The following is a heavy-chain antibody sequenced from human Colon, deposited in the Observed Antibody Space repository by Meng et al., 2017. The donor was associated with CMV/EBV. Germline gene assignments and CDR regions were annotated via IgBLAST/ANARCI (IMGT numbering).Heavy chain of an antibody. Sequence: GYTLTDYYLHWVRQAPGQGLEWMGWINPNGGGTDYARSFQGRVYMTWDTSVTTAHLELYRLTSADTAVYYCARVKCGTTSCSQGLDPWGQGTLVTVSS. CDR2: INPNGGGT. V-gene: IGHV1-2*02. CDR3: ARVKCGTTSCSQGLDP. J-gene: IGHJ5*02. CDR1: GYTLTDYY. D-gene: IGHD2-2*01.